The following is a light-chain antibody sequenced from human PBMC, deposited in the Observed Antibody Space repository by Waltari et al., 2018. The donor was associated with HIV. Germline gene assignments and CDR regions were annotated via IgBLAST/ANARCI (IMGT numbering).Light chain of an antibody. V-gene: IGKV1-6*02. J-gene: IGKJ1*01. CDR2: AST. CDR1: QGIRND. Sequence: AVQMTQSPSSVSGSLGSRVTISCRASQGIRNDLSWFQMKPGGAPKLLIYASTILQTGVPPRFSGSASGTDFTLTISNLQSEDFATYFCLQDFEYPWTFGQGTTVE. CDR3: LQDFEYPWT.